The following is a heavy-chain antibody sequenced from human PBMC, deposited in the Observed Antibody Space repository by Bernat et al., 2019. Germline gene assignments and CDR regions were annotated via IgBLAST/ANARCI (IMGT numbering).Heavy chain of an antibody. D-gene: IGHD2-15*01. Sequence: EVQLVESGGGLIQPGGSLRLSCAASGFTVTNNYMSWVRQAPGKGLEWLSVIYSGGSTYYADSVKGRFTISRDSSKNTLYLHMNSLRVDDTAVYYCARDRGGCLGYWGQGTLVTVSS. V-gene: IGHV3-53*01. J-gene: IGHJ4*02. CDR1: GFTVTNNY. CDR3: ARDRGGCLGY. CDR2: IYSGGST.